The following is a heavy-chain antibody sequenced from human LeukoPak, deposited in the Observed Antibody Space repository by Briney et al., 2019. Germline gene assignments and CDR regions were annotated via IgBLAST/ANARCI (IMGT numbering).Heavy chain of an antibody. D-gene: IGHD4-17*01. V-gene: IGHV1-69*13. CDR3: AREIPDYGDYSP. CDR2: IIPIFGTA. J-gene: IGHJ5*02. Sequence: ASVKVSCKASGGTFSSYAISWVRQAPGQGLEWMGGIIPIFGTANYAQKFQGRVTITADESTSTAYMEPSSLRSEDTAVYYCAREIPDYGDYSPWGQGTLVTVSS. CDR1: GGTFSSYA.